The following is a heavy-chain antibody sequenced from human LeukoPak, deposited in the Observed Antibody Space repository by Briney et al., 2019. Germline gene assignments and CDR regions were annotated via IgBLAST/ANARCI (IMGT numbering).Heavy chain of an antibody. D-gene: IGHD4-17*01. CDR3: ARGYGDYTDWYFDL. CDR1: GGSISSGGYS. J-gene: IGHJ2*01. V-gene: IGHV4-30-2*01. CDR2: IYHSGST. Sequence: SQTLSLTCAVSGGSISSGGYSWSWIRQPPGKGLEWIGYIYHSGSTYYNPSLKSRVTISVDRSKNQFSLKLSSVTAADTAVYYCARGYGDYTDWYFDLWGRGTPVTVSS.